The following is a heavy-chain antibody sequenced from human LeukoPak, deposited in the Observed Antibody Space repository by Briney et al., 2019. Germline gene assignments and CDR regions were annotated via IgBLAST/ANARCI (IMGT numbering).Heavy chain of an antibody. D-gene: IGHD3-22*01. CDR2: INPNSGGT. Sequence: GASVKVSCKASGYTFTGYYMHWVRQAPGQGLEWMGWINPNSGGTNYAQKFQGRVTMTRDTSISTAYMELSRLRSDDTAVYYCARDRVNYYDSSGYYERDAFDIWGQGTMVTVSS. V-gene: IGHV1-2*02. CDR3: ARDRVNYYDSSGYYERDAFDI. J-gene: IGHJ3*02. CDR1: GYTFTGYY.